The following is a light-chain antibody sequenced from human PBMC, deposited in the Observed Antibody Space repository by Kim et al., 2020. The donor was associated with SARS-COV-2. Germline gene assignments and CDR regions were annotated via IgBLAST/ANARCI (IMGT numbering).Light chain of an antibody. CDR3: KAWDSSAVV. Sequence: GTPGQTASITCSGDKLGDKYACWYQQKPGQSPVLVIYQDSKRPSGIPERFSGSNSGNTATLTISGTQAMDEADYYCKAWDSSAVVFGGGTQLTVL. V-gene: IGLV3-1*01. CDR1: KLGDKY. J-gene: IGLJ2*01. CDR2: QDS.